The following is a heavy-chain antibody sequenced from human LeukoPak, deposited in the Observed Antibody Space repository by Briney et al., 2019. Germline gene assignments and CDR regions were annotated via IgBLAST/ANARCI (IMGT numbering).Heavy chain of an antibody. J-gene: IGHJ4*02. CDR2: ISGSGGST. V-gene: IGHV3-23*01. Sequence: GGSLRLSCAASGFTFSSYAMSWVRQAPGKGLEWVSAISGSGGSTYYADSVKGRFTISRDNSKNTLYLQMSSLSAEDTAVYYCARTTTPHYYGSGSYALGYWGQGTLVTVPS. CDR3: ARTTTPHYYGSGSYALGY. D-gene: IGHD3-10*01. CDR1: GFTFSSYA.